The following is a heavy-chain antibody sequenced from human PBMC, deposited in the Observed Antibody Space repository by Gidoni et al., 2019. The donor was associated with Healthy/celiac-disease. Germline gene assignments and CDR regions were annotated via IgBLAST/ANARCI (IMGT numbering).Heavy chain of an antibody. Sequence: EVQLVESGGGLVKPGGSLRLSCAASGFTFSSDTMNGVRQAPGKGLEWVSSISSSGSTIYSADSVKGRFTISRDNAKNSLYLQMNSLRAEDTAVYYCARDLGSVVVVPASSTYFYYGMDVWGQGTTVTVSS. J-gene: IGHJ6*02. CDR1: GFTFSSDT. CDR2: ISSSGSTI. CDR3: ARDLGSVVVVPASSTYFYYGMDV. D-gene: IGHD2-2*01. V-gene: IGHV3-21*01.